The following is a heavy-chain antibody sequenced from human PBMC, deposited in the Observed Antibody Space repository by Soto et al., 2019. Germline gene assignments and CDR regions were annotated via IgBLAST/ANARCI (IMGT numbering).Heavy chain of an antibody. CDR3: AKDRGNSYGYDY. J-gene: IGHJ4*02. CDR2: ISSSGTNT. V-gene: IGHV3-23*01. CDR1: GFTFNSCP. Sequence: EVQLLESGGGLVQPGGSLRLSCAASGFTFNSCPMTWVRQAPGKGLGWVSVISSSGTNTQYADSVKGRFTISRDNSKNLVYLQMNDLRAEDTAVYFCAKDRGNSYGYDYWGQGTLVTVS. D-gene: IGHD3-16*01.